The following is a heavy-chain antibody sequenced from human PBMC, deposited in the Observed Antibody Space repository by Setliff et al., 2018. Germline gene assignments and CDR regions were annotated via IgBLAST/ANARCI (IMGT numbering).Heavy chain of an antibody. V-gene: IGHV1-18*01. Sequence: GASVKVSCKSSGYTLTSYGISWVRQAPGQGLEWMGWISAYNGNTNYAQKLQGRVTMTTDTSTSTAYMELRSLRSDDTAVYSCARLTRYYYDSSGYYSDYWGQGTLVTVSS. CDR2: ISAYNGNT. CDR3: ARLTRYYYDSSGYYSDY. D-gene: IGHD3-22*01. CDR1: GYTLTSYG. J-gene: IGHJ4*02.